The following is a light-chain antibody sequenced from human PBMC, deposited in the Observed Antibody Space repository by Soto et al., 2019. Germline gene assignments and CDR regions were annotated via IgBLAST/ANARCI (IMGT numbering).Light chain of an antibody. CDR2: EVT. CDR1: NRDVGGYNY. CDR3: SSYSSSSARAVI. V-gene: IGLV2-14*01. J-gene: IGLJ2*01. Sequence: QSALAQPASVSGSPGQSITISCAGTNRDVGGYNYVSWYQQYPGKAPKLIIYEVTYRPSGVSNRFSGSKSGNTASLTISGLQAEDEADYYCSSYSSSSARAVIFGGGTKVTVL.